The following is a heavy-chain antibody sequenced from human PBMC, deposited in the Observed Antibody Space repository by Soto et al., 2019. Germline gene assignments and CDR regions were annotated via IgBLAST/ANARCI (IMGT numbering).Heavy chain of an antibody. V-gene: IGHV1-69*06. Sequence: QVQLVQSGAEVKKPGASVKVSCEASGGTFNTYTINWVRQAPGRGLEWVGQIVPMYDSVNYAENFQGRVTITADKSTQTAYMELTSLRSEDTALDFCASWRSYSGCYCFDYWSQGTLVTVSS. D-gene: IGHD3-16*01. CDR2: IVPMYDSV. CDR3: ASWRSYSGCYCFDY. J-gene: IGHJ4*02. CDR1: GGTFNTYT.